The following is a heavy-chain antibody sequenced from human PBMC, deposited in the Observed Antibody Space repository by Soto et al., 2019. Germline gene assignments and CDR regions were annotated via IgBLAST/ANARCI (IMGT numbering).Heavy chain of an antibody. Sequence: EVPLVESGGGLVQPGGSLRLSCAASGFTFSSYWMHWVRQAPGKGLVWVSRIDSDASSTSYADSVKGRFTISRDNAKNTLYLQMNSLRAEDTAVYYCARASDYGGNLIQHWGQGTLVTVSS. J-gene: IGHJ1*01. CDR3: ARASDYGGNLIQH. V-gene: IGHV3-74*01. D-gene: IGHD4-17*01. CDR2: IDSDASST. CDR1: GFTFSSYW.